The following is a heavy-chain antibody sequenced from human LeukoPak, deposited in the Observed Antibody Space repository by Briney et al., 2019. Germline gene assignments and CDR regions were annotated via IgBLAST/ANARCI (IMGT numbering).Heavy chain of an antibody. CDR3: ATDSSLYSSSWTDLDY. Sequence: GASVKVSCKVSGYTLTESSMHWVRQAPGKGLEWMGGFDPEDGETIYAQKFQGRVTMTEDTSTDTAYMELSSLRSEDTAVYYCATDSSLYSSSWTDLDYWGQGTLVTVSS. D-gene: IGHD6-13*01. J-gene: IGHJ4*02. CDR2: FDPEDGET. V-gene: IGHV1-24*01. CDR1: GYTLTESS.